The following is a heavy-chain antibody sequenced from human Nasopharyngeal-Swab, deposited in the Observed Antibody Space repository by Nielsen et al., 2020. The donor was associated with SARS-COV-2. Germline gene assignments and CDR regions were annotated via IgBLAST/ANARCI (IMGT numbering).Heavy chain of an antibody. CDR1: GFAFSSYT. CDR2: ISGSSSTI. D-gene: IGHD2-21*01. Sequence: GGSLRLSCAASGFAFSSYTMNWVRQAPGKGLEWVSSISGSSSTIQYADSVTGRFTISRENAENSLYLQMNSLRADDTAVYFCARLHSLRVNLKGFDVWGQGTMVTVSS. CDR3: ARLHSLRVNLKGFDV. V-gene: IGHV3-21*01. J-gene: IGHJ3*01.